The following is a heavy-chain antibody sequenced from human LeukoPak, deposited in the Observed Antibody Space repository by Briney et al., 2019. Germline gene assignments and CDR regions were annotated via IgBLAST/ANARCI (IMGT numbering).Heavy chain of an antibody. CDR2: IYHSGDT. Sequence: SETLSLTCIVSGYSITSGYYWGWIRQPPGKGLEWIGSIYHSGDTYYNPSLKSRVTISVDTSKNQFSLKVSSVTAAGTAVYYCARLPTGYPNWFDPWGQGTLVIVSS. J-gene: IGHJ5*02. CDR3: ARLPTGYPNWFDP. CDR1: GYSITSGYY. V-gene: IGHV4-38-2*02. D-gene: IGHD4-17*01.